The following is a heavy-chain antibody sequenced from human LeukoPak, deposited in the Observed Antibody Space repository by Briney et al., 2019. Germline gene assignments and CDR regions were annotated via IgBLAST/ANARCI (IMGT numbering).Heavy chain of an antibody. CDR3: AKDNPAGMVRGVMGS. Sequence: PGGSLRLSCAASGFTFDDYAMHWVRQAPGKGLEWVSGISWNSGSIGYADSVKGRFTISRDNAKNSLYLQMNSLRAEDTALYYCAKDNPAGMVRGVMGSWGQGTLVTVSS. V-gene: IGHV3-9*01. CDR2: ISWNSGSI. CDR1: GFTFDDYA. D-gene: IGHD3-10*01. J-gene: IGHJ4*02.